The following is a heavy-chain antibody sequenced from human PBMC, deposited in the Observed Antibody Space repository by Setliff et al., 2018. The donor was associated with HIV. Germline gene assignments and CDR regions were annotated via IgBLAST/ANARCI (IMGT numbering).Heavy chain of an antibody. J-gene: IGHJ4*02. CDR2: INPSGGST. CDR1: GYTFTSYY. Sequence: ASVKVSCKASGYTFTSYYIHWVPQAPGQGLEWMGEINPSGGSTSYSEKFRGRATMTRDTSRSTVYMELSSLRFDDTAVYYCARVPILRYASPVDMWGQGTLVTVSS. CDR3: ARVPILRYASPVDM. D-gene: IGHD3-9*01. V-gene: IGHV1-46*01.